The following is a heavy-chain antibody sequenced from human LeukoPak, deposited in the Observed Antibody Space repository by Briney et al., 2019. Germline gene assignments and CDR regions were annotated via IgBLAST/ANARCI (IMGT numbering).Heavy chain of an antibody. CDR3: AKTIDSSSWPPGAFDI. Sequence: PSQTLSLTCTVSGGSFSSSSFYWSWIRQPAGKGLEWIGRIYTSGSSNYNPSLKSRLTMSVDTSKNQFSLKMSSVTAADTAVYYCAKTIDSSSWPPGAFDIWGQGTMVTVSS. CDR1: GGSFSSSSFY. D-gene: IGHD6-13*01. V-gene: IGHV4-61*02. J-gene: IGHJ3*02. CDR2: IYTSGSS.